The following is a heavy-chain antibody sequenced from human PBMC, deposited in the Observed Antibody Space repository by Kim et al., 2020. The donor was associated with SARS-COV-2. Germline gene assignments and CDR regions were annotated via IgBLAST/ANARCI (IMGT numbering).Heavy chain of an antibody. V-gene: IGHV3-53*04. CDR3: ARVAAARYYYYYGMDV. D-gene: IGHD6-13*01. Sequence: GGSLRLSCAASGFTVSSNYMSWVRQAPGKGLEWVSVIYSGGSTYYADSVKGRFTISRHNSKNTLYLQMNSLRAEDTAVYYCARVAAARYYYYYGMDVWGQGTTVTVSS. CDR2: IYSGGST. CDR1: GFTVSSNY. J-gene: IGHJ6*02.